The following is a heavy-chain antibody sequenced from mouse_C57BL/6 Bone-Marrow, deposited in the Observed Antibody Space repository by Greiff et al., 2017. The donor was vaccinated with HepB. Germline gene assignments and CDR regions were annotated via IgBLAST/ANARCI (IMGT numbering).Heavy chain of an antibody. CDR2: IYPGGGYT. Sequence: QVQLQQSGAELVRPGTSVKMSCKASGYTFTNYWIGWAKQRPGHGLEWIGDIYPGGGYTNYNEKFKGKATLTADKSSSTAYMQFSSLTSEDSAIYYCARGVLITTEDYFDYWGQGTTLTVSS. CDR3: ARGVLITTEDYFDY. V-gene: IGHV1-63*01. D-gene: IGHD1-1*01. CDR1: GYTFTNYW. J-gene: IGHJ2*01.